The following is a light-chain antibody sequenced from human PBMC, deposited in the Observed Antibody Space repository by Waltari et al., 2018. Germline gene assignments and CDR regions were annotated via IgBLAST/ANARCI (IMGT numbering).Light chain of an antibody. J-gene: IGKJ3*01. V-gene: IGKV4-1*01. CDR3: QQYYSTPFT. CDR2: WAS. Sequence: DIVMTQSPDSLAVSLGERATIHCKSSQSVLYSSNTKNYLAWDQQKPGQPPKLLIDWASTRESGVPDRFSGSGSGTEFTLTISSLQAEDVAVYYCQQYYSTPFTFGPGTKVDIK. CDR1: QSVLYSSNTKNY.